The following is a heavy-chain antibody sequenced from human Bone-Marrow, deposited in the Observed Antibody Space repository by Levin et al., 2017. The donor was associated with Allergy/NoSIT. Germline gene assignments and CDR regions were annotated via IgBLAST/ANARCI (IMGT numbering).Heavy chain of an antibody. D-gene: IGHD5-18*01. CDR1: GGTFRHYA. CDR2: IVPVFGST. J-gene: IGHJ4*02. Sequence: SVKVSCKASGGTFRHYALSWVRQAPGQGFEWMGGIVPVFGSTNYAQKFHGRVTITADESTSTANMELSSLRSDDTDVYYCVTRSADSYGHYYFDYWGQGTLVTVSS. V-gene: IGHV1-69*13. CDR3: VTRSADSYGHYYFDY.